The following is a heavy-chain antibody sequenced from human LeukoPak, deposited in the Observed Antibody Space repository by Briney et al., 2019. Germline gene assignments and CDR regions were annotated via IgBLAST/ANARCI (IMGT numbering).Heavy chain of an antibody. V-gene: IGHV3-23*01. CDR3: AKDRIMITFGGVIAH. Sequence: GGSLRLSCAASGFTFGSYVMSWVRQAPGKGLEWVSTVLGNGLSTSYADSVKGRFTISRDNSKNTLYLQMNSLRAEDTAVYYCAKDRIMITFGGVIAHWGQGTLVTVSS. CDR1: GFTFGSYV. J-gene: IGHJ5*02. CDR2: VLGNGLST. D-gene: IGHD3-16*01.